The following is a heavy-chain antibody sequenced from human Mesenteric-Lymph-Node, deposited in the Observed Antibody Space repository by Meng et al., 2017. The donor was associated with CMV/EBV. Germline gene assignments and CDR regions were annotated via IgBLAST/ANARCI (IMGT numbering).Heavy chain of an antibody. J-gene: IGHJ4*02. Sequence: FSLSTRGLGVGWIRQPPGKAPEWLALIFWNDDKRYSPSLKSRVTITKDTSKNQVVLTMTNMDPVDTATYYCARLRGSGSYYKGPIDYWGQGTLVTVSS. CDR3: ARLRGSGSYYKGPIDY. D-gene: IGHD3-10*01. CDR2: IFWNDDK. V-gene: IGHV2-5*01. CDR1: FSLSTRGLG.